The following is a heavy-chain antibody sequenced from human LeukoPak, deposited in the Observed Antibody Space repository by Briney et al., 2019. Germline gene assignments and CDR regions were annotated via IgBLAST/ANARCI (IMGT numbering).Heavy chain of an antibody. CDR1: GGSISSGDYY. Sequence: PSETLSLTCTVSGGSISSGDYYWGWIRQPPGKGLEWIGYIYYSGSTYYNPSLKSRVTISVDTSKNQFSLKLSSVTAADTAVYYCARYDSGSYLGLYYFDYWGQGTLVTVSS. CDR3: ARYDSGSYLGLYYFDY. D-gene: IGHD1-26*01. V-gene: IGHV4-30-4*08. J-gene: IGHJ4*02. CDR2: IYYSGST.